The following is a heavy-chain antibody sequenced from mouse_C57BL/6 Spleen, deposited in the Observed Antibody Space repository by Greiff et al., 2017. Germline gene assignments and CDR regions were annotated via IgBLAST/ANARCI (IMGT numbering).Heavy chain of an antibody. CDR2: ISYSGST. J-gene: IGHJ2*01. CDR1: GYSITSDY. Sequence: DVKLQESGPGLAKPSQTLSLTCSVTGYSITSDYWHWIRKFPGNKLEYMGYISYSGSTYYNPSLKSRISITRDTSKTQYYLQLNSVTTEDTATYYCARGNLPDYWGQGTTLTVSS. V-gene: IGHV3-8*01. CDR3: ARGNLPDY.